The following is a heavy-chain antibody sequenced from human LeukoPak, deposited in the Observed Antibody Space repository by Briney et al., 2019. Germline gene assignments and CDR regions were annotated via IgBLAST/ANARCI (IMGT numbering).Heavy chain of an antibody. D-gene: IGHD2-8*01. Sequence: GRSLRLSCAAARFTFSSYAMHCVRQAPSKWLGRVAVISYDGSNKYYADSVKGPFSISRDTSKNTLCIQMNSLRTARPAMYVCARGACTNGVCYIAYWGQGNLVTVSS. CDR1: RFTFSSYA. J-gene: IGHJ4*02. CDR2: ISYDGSNK. CDR3: ARGACTNGVCYIAY. V-gene: IGHV3-30*01.